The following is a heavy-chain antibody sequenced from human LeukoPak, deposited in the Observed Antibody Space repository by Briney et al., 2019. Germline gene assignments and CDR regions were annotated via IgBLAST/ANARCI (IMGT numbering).Heavy chain of an antibody. Sequence: PGGSLRLSCAASGFTFSSYSMNWVRQAPGKGLEWVSSISSSSSYIYYADSVKGRFTISRDNAKNSLYLQMNSLRAEDTAVYYCARESSPTYYYDSSGHDAFDIWGQGTMVTVSS. V-gene: IGHV3-21*01. D-gene: IGHD3-22*01. J-gene: IGHJ3*02. CDR3: ARESSPTYYYDSSGHDAFDI. CDR2: ISSSSSYI. CDR1: GFTFSSYS.